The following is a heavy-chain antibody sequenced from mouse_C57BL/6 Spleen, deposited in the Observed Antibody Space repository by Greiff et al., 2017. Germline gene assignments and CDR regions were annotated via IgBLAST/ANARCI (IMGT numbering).Heavy chain of an antibody. CDR2: INPNNGGT. CDR1: GYTFTDYN. D-gene: IGHD1-1*01. CDR3: ARVTTVGDFDY. V-gene: IGHV1-18*01. J-gene: IGHJ2*01. Sequence: VQLQQSGPELVKPGASVKIPCKASGYTFTDYNMDWVKQSHGKSLEWIGDINPNNGGTIYNQKFKGKATLTVDKSSSTAYMELRSLTSEDTAVYYCARVTTVGDFDYWGQVTTLTVSS.